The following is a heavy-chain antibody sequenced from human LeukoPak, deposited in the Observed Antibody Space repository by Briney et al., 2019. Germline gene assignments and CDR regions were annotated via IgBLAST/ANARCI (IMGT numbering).Heavy chain of an antibody. D-gene: IGHD3-3*01. Sequence: TSSETLSLTCAVSGGSISSNNWWGWVRQPPGKGLEWIGEIYHSGSPNYNPSLKSRVTISVDKSRNHFSLNLSSVTAADTAVYYCARRRYYDFWSVHWYFDLWGRGTLVTVSS. V-gene: IGHV4-4*02. CDR1: GGSISSNNW. CDR2: IYHSGSP. J-gene: IGHJ2*01. CDR3: ARRRYYDFWSVHWYFDL.